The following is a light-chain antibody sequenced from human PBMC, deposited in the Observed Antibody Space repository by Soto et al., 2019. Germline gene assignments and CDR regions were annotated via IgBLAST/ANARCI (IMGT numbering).Light chain of an antibody. CDR3: QQYTNTNNPWM. CDR1: QDIRKY. V-gene: IGKV1-33*01. CDR2: DAS. J-gene: IGKJ1*01. Sequence: IQMTQSPSSLSASVGDRVTITCQATQDIRKYLNWYQQKPGKAPKLLIYDASSLETGVPSRFSGSGSGTEFTLIISGLQPDDSATYYCQQYTNTNNPWMFGQGTKVDIK.